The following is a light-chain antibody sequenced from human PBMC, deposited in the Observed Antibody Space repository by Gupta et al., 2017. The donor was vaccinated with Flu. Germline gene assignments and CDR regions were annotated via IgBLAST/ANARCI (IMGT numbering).Light chain of an antibody. V-gene: IGLV3-1*01. Sequence: TCSGDNLGDKYVCWYQQKPGQSPVLVIYQDNKRPSGIPERFSGSNSGNTATLTISGTQAMDEADYYCQAWDTSTYYVFGTGTKVTVL. CDR3: QAWDTSTYYV. CDR1: NLGDKY. J-gene: IGLJ1*01. CDR2: QDN.